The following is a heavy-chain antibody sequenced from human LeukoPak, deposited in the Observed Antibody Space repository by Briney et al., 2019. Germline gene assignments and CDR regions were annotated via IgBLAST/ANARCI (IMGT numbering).Heavy chain of an antibody. CDR2: VYSSGAT. V-gene: IGHV3-53*01. CDR3: ARTPYGSGNFFDH. CDR1: DFIVSSNY. J-gene: IGHJ4*02. Sequence: PGGSPRLSCAASDFIVSSNYMSWVRQAPGKGLEWVSIVYSSGATYYADSVKGRFTISRDNSKNTIYLQMSGLRAEDTAVYYCARTPYGSGNFFDHWGQGALVTVSS. D-gene: IGHD3-10*01.